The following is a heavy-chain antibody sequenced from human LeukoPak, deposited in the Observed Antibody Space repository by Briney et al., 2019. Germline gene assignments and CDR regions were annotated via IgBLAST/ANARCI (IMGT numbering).Heavy chain of an antibody. V-gene: IGHV3-48*01. J-gene: IGHJ4*02. CDR3: ARDLNWYTSGRDY. CDR1: GFTFSSYS. D-gene: IGHD6-19*01. Sequence: PGGSLRLSCAASGFTFSSYSMNWVRQAPGKGLEWVSYISSSSSTIYYADSVKGRFTISRDNAKNSMYLQMNSLRAEDTAVYYCARDLNWYTSGRDYWGQGILVTVSS. CDR2: ISSSSSTI.